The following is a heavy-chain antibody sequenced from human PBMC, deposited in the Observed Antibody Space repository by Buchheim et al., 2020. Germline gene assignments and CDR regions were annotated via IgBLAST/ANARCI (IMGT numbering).Heavy chain of an antibody. V-gene: IGHV4-4*02. J-gene: IGHJ6*03. Sequence: QVQLQESGPGLVQPSGTLSLTCAVSGDSLSNTKYWGWVRPPPGKGLQWIGEIFHNGDTDYNPSLRGRVTISLDKARNQFSLNLRFVTAADTAVYFCARSLHSFDWPTFSLYYMDVWGKGT. D-gene: IGHD3-9*01. CDR1: GDSLSNTKY. CDR3: ARSLHSFDWPTFSLYYMDV. CDR2: IFHNGDT.